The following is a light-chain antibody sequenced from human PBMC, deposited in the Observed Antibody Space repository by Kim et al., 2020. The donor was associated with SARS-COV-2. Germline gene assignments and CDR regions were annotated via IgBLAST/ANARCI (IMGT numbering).Light chain of an antibody. Sequence: QSALTQPASVSGSPGQSITISCTGTSSDVGSYSLVSWYQQHPGKVPKVMIYGVNKRPSGVSDRFSGSKSGNTASLTISGLQAEDEADYYCCSYAGSSTYVVFGGGTKLTVL. CDR1: SSDVGSYSL. J-gene: IGLJ2*01. CDR2: GVN. CDR3: CSYAGSSTYVV. V-gene: IGLV2-23*02.